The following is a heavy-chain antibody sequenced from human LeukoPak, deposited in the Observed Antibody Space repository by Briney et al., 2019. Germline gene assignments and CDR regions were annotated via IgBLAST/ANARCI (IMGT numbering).Heavy chain of an antibody. CDR2: ISGSGGST. V-gene: IGHV3-23*01. CDR1: GGSISSYY. Sequence: PSETLSLTCTVSGGSISSYYWSWVRQAPGKGLEWVSAISGSGGSTYYADSVKGRFTISRDNSKNTLYLQMNSLRAEDTAVYYCAKGRSWFDWLFSSFDYWGQGTLVTVSS. J-gene: IGHJ4*02. D-gene: IGHD3-9*01. CDR3: AKGRSWFDWLFSSFDY.